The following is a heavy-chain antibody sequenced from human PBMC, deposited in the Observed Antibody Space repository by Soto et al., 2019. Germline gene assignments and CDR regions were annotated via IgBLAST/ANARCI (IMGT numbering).Heavy chain of an antibody. CDR2: ISSSSSYI. D-gene: IGHD6-13*01. Sequence: EVQLVESGGGLVKPGGSLRLSCAASGFTFSSYSMNWVRQAPGKGLEWVSSISSSSSYIYYADSVKGRFTISRDNAMNSLYLQMNSLRAEDTAVYYCARDGSSWYVYGQNGFDPWGQGTLVTVSS. J-gene: IGHJ5*02. V-gene: IGHV3-21*01. CDR3: ARDGSSWYVYGQNGFDP. CDR1: GFTFSSYS.